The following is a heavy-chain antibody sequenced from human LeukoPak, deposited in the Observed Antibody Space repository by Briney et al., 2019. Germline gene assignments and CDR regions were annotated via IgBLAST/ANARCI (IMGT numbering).Heavy chain of an antibody. J-gene: IGHJ4*02. V-gene: IGHV3-74*01. Sequence: PGGSLRLSCAASGFTFSSYWMHWVRQAPVKGLVWVSRINSDGSSTSYADSVKGRFTISRDNAKNTLYLQMNSLRAEDTAVYYCASEPIPYDSSGYYYYWGQGTLVTVSS. CDR2: INSDGSST. CDR3: ASEPIPYDSSGYYYY. D-gene: IGHD3-22*01. CDR1: GFTFSSYW.